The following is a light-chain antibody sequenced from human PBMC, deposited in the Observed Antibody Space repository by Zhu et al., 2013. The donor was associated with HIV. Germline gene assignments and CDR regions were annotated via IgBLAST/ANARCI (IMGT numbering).Light chain of an antibody. V-gene: IGKV1-5*03. CDR2: KAS. J-gene: IGKJ4*01. CDR3: QQYKTYPIT. Sequence: DIQMTQSPSTVSASIGDRVTITCRASQSVSTWLAWYQHKPGKAPKLLISKASSLESGVPSRFTGSGSGTEFTLTIGTLQSDDFATYFCQQYKTYPITFGGGTTVDIK. CDR1: QSVSTW.